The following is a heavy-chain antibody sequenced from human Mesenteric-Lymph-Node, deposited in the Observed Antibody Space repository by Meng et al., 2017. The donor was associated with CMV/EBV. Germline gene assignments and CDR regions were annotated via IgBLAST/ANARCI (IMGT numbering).Heavy chain of an antibody. CDR2: FIPIFGTT. D-gene: IGHD1-26*01. Sequence: SVKVSCKASGGTFSNYAISWVRQAPGQGLEWMGGFIPIFGTTKYAQTFQGRVTITTDESTTTAYMELSSLGSEDTAVYYCARGEGGSAYFDYWGQGTLVTVSS. V-gene: IGHV1-69*05. CDR3: ARGEGGSAYFDY. CDR1: GGTFSNYA. J-gene: IGHJ4*02.